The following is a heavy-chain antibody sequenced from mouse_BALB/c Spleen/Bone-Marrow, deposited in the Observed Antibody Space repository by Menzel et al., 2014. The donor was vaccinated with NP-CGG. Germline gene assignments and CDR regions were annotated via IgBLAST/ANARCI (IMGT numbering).Heavy chain of an antibody. Sequence: EVKLMESGAELVKPGASVKLSCTASGFNIKDTYMHWVKQRPEQGLEWIGRIDPANGNTKCDPKFQGKATITADTSSNTAYLQLSSLTSEDTAVYYCAYGSSYDYFDYWGQGTTLTVSS. CDR3: AYGSSYDYFDY. V-gene: IGHV14-3*02. J-gene: IGHJ2*01. CDR2: IDPANGNT. CDR1: GFNIKDTY. D-gene: IGHD1-1*01.